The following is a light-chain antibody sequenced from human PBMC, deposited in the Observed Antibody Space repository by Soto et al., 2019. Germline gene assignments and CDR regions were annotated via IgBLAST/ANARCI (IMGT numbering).Light chain of an antibody. CDR3: SSYTTSSTYV. CDR2: DVS. J-gene: IGLJ1*01. CDR1: SSDVGGYNY. Sequence: ITYHRTSSDVGGYNYVSWYQQHPGKAPKLMISDVSNRPSGVSNRFSGSKSGNTASLTISGLQTEDGADYYCSSYTTSSTYVFGTGTKVTVL. V-gene: IGLV2-14*04.